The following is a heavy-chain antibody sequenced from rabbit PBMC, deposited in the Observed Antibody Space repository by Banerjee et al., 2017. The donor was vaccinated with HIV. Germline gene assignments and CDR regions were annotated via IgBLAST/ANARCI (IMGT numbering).Heavy chain of an antibody. D-gene: IGHD1-1*01. CDR3: VRGASSSGYYNL. CDR1: GFDFSSYG. J-gene: IGHJ4*01. CDR2: IDLLFGIT. Sequence: QEQLVESGGGLVQPGGSLKLSCKASGFDFSSYGVSWVRQAPGKGLEWIGYIDLLFGITYYASWVNGRFTISSHNAQNTLYLQLNSLTVADTATYFCVRGASSSGYYNLWGPGTLVTVS. V-gene: IGHV1S47*01.